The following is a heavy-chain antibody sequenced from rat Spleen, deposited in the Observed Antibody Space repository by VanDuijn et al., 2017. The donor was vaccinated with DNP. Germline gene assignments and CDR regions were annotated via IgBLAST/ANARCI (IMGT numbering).Heavy chain of an antibody. V-gene: IGHV5-20*01. Sequence: EVQLVESGGGLVQPGGSLKLSCAASGFTFSDYYMAWVRQAPTKGLEWVASISYDGGSTYYRDSVKGRFTISRDNAKSSLYLQMDSLRSEDTATYYCTTLWVSVAMEVMDAWGQGASVTVSS. CDR2: ISYDGGST. CDR3: TTLWVSVAMEVMDA. D-gene: IGHD1-7*01. J-gene: IGHJ4*01. CDR1: GFTFSDYY.